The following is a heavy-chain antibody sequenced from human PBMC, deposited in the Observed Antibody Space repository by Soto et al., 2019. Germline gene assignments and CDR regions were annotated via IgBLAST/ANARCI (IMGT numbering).Heavy chain of an antibody. J-gene: IGHJ6*02. CDR2: IKQDGGQT. CDR1: GFTFDSYW. V-gene: IGHV3-7*01. CDR3: ARGGNGYENWPPYYYYGMDV. Sequence: GGSLRLSCAASGFTFDSYWMTWVSQAPGKGLEWVAHIKQDGGQTYYVDSVKGRFTISRDNAKTSLYLQMNSLRAEDTSVYFCARGGNGYENWPPYYYYGMDVWGQGTTVTVSS. D-gene: IGHD5-12*01.